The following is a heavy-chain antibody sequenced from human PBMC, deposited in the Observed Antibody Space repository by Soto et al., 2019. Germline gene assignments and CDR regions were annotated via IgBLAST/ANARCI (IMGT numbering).Heavy chain of an antibody. Sequence: QVQLVESGGGVVQPGRSLRLSCAASGFTFNTYGMHWVRQAPGKGLEWVAVISHDGSSKYYADSVKGRFTISRDNSKNTLYLQMNSLKPEDPAVYYCANAYSSGWYYLDYWGHGALVTVSS. V-gene: IGHV3-30*18. CDR1: GFTFNTYG. CDR3: ANAYSSGWYYLDY. D-gene: IGHD6-19*01. J-gene: IGHJ4*01. CDR2: ISHDGSSK.